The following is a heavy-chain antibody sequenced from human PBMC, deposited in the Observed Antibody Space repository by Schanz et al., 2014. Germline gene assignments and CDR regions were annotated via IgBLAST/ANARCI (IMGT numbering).Heavy chain of an antibody. Sequence: EVQLVESGGGLVQPGGSLRLSCAASGFTVSSNYMSWVRQAPGKGLEWVAVIYSGGSTFYTDSVKGRFTISRDNSKNTLYLQMNSLRAEDTAVYYCARDLWLASWDWGQGTLVTVSS. V-gene: IGHV3-53*01. J-gene: IGHJ4*02. CDR1: GFTVSSNY. CDR2: IYSGGST. D-gene: IGHD6-19*01. CDR3: ARDLWLASWD.